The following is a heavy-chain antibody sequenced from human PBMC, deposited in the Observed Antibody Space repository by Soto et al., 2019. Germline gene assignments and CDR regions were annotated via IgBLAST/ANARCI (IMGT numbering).Heavy chain of an antibody. CDR3: ARXTTVTTSSGSPLGAFDI. Sequence: ASVKVSCKASGYTFTGDYMHWVRQAPGQGLEWMGWINPNSGGTNYAQKFQGRVTMTRDTSISTAYMELSRLRSDDTAVYYCARXTTVTTSSGSPLGAFDIWGQGTMVTVSS. CDR1: GYTFTGDY. V-gene: IGHV1-2*02. D-gene: IGHD4-17*01. CDR2: INPNSGGT. J-gene: IGHJ3*02.